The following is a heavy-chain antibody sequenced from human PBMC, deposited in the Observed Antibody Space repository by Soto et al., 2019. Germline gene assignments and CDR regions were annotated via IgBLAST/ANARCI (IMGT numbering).Heavy chain of an antibody. CDR1: GFTFSSYW. Sequence: GGSLRLSCAASGFTFSSYWMSWVRQAPGKGLEWVANIKQDGSEKYYVDSVKGRFTISRDNAKNSLYLQMNSLRAEDTAVYYCARANYDPFYYYYYGMDVWGQGTTVTVSS. CDR3: ARANYDPFYYYYYGMDV. J-gene: IGHJ6*02. D-gene: IGHD4-4*01. V-gene: IGHV3-7*05. CDR2: IKQDGSEK.